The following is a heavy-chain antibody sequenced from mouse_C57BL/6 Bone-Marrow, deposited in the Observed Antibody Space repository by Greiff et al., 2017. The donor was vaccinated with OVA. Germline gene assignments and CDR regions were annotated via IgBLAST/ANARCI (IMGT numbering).Heavy chain of an antibody. CDR1: GYTFTSYW. CDR2: IDPSDSET. V-gene: IGHV1-52*01. CDR3: ARWGGYGAWLAY. D-gene: IGHD2-2*01. Sequence: QVQLQQPGAELVRPGSSVKLSCKASGYTFTSYWMHWVKQRPIQGLEWIGNIDPSDSETHYNQKFKDKATLTVDKSSSTAYMQLSSLTSEDSAVYDCARWGGYGAWLAYWGQGTLVTVSA. J-gene: IGHJ3*01.